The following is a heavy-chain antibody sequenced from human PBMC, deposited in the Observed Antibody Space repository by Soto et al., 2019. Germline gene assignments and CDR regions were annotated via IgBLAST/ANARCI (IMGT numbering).Heavy chain of an antibody. CDR2: IWYDGSNK. Sequence: GGSLRLSCAASGFTFSSYGMHWVRQAPGKGLEWVAVIWYDGSNKYYADSVKGRFTISRDNSKNTLYLQMNSLRAEDTAVYYCARDGDRYCSGGSCYSSPPGDYWGQGTLVTVSS. CDR1: GFTFSSYG. J-gene: IGHJ4*02. CDR3: ARDGDRYCSGGSCYSSPPGDY. D-gene: IGHD2-15*01. V-gene: IGHV3-33*01.